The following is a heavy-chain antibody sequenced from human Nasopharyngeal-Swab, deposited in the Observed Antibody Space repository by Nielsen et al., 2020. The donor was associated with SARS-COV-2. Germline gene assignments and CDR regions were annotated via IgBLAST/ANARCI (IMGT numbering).Heavy chain of an antibody. J-gene: IGHJ5*01. CDR2: ISYGGST. V-gene: IGHV4-59*11. D-gene: IGHD3-22*01. CDR3: ARGLYDGSGLLDS. CDR1: GDSINSHF. Sequence: SETLSLTCTVSGDSINSHFWSWIRQPPGKGLDWIGYISYGGSTNYNPSLRSRVTISVDMSKSQFSLKLTSVTAADTAVYYCARGLYDGSGLLDSWGHGTLVTVSS.